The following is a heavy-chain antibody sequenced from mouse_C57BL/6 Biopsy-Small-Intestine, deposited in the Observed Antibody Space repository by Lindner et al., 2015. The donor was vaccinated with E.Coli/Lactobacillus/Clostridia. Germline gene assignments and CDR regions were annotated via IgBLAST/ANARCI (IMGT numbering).Heavy chain of an antibody. CDR1: GYAFSSSW. CDR3: ARGGGDDDY. CDR2: IYPGDGDT. Sequence: VQLQESGPELVKPGASVKISCKASGYAFSSSWMNWVKQRPGKGLEWIGRIYPGDGDTNYNGKFKGKATLTADKSSSTAYMQLSSLTSEDSAVYFCARGGGDDDYWGQGTTLTVSS. D-gene: IGHD3-3*01. V-gene: IGHV1-82*01. J-gene: IGHJ2*01.